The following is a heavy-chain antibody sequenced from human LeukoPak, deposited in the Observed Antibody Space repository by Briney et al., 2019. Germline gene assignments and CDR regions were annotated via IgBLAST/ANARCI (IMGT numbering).Heavy chain of an antibody. CDR1: GFTFSTYW. J-gene: IGHJ4*02. CDR2: IKQDGSEK. Sequence: PGGSLRLSCAASGFTFSTYWMSWVRQAPGKGLAWVANIKQDGSEKYYVDSVKGRFNISRDNAKNSLYLQMTSLRAEHTAVYYCASQRDHYGSGSSPLDYWGQGTLVTVSS. V-gene: IGHV3-7*02. CDR3: ASQRDHYGSGSSPLDY. D-gene: IGHD3-10*01.